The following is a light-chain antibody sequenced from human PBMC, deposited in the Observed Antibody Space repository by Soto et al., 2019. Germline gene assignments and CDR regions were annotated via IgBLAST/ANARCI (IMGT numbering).Light chain of an antibody. Sequence: QSALTQPASVSGSPGQSISISCTGTSSDVVGYNYVSWYQQHPVKAPKLMIYDVTNRPSGVSDRFSGSKSGNTASLTISGRQAEDEADYYCSSYTSSSTPNVFGTGTKLTVL. CDR2: DVT. V-gene: IGLV2-14*01. CDR1: SSDVVGYNY. CDR3: SSYTSSSTPNV. J-gene: IGLJ1*01.